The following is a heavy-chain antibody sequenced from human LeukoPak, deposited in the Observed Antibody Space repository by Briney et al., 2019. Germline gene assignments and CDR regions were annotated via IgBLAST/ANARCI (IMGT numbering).Heavy chain of an antibody. CDR2: INPNSGGT. CDR1: GYTLTGYY. D-gene: IGHD3-3*01. J-gene: IGHJ5*02. CDR3: ARDGLEYDFWSGYFGWFDP. V-gene: IGHV1-2*02. Sequence: ASVKVSCKASGYTLTGYYMHWVRQAPGQGLEWMGWINPNSGGTNYAQKFQGRVTMTRDTSISTAYMELSRLRSDDTAVYYCARDGLEYDFWSGYFGWFDPWGQGTLVTVSS.